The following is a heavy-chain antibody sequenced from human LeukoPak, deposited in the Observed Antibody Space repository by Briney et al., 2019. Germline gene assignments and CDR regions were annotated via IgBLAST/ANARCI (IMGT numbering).Heavy chain of an antibody. CDR2: ISGSGGST. J-gene: IGHJ4*02. CDR1: GFTFSSYA. CDR3: AKSSNHRPRYYYDSSGYDFDY. Sequence: PGGSLRLSCAASGFTFSSYAMSWVRQAPGKGLEWVSAISGSGGSTYYADSVKGRFTISRDNSKNTLYLQMNSLRAEDTAVYYCAKSSNHRPRYYYDSSGYDFDYWGQGTLVTVSS. D-gene: IGHD3-22*01. V-gene: IGHV3-23*01.